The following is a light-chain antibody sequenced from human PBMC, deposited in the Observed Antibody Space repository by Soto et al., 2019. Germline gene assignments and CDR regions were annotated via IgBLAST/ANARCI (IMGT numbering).Light chain of an antibody. CDR1: QSVDSNY. J-gene: IGKJ2*01. CDR2: GAS. Sequence: EIVLTQSPGTLSLSPGERATLSCRASQSVDSNYLAWYQQKPGQAPRLHIYGASSRATGIPDRFSGSGSGTDFSLTISRLEPGDFAVYYCQQYGSSWMYTFGQGTKLEIK. CDR3: QQYGSSWMYT. V-gene: IGKV3-20*01.